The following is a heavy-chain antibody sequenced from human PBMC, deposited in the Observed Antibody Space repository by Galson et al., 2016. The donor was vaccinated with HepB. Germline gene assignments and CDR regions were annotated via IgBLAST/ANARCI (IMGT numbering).Heavy chain of an antibody. CDR3: ARAPDSNWHDFAY. D-gene: IGHD1-1*01. CDR2: TSFDGTTG. Sequence: SLRLSCAASGFIFSAYAMHWVRQAPVKGLEWVAVTSFDGTTGFYSDSVKGRFTISRDNSRNTIYLHMNSLTAEDTAVYYCARAPDSNWHDFAYWGQGTLVTVSS. J-gene: IGHJ4*02. V-gene: IGHV3-30-3*01. CDR1: GFIFSAYA.